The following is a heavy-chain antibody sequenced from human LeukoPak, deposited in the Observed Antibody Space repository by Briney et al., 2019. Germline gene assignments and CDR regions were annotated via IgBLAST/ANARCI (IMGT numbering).Heavy chain of an antibody. V-gene: IGHV3-21*01. CDR2: ISSSSSYI. CDR3: ARDFYKIAVAKESPHGG. D-gene: IGHD6-19*01. J-gene: IGHJ4*02. Sequence: GGSLRLSCAASGFTFSSYSMNWVRQAPGKGLEWVSSISSSSSYIYYADSVKGRFTISRDNAKNSLYLQMNSLRAEDTAVYYCARDFYKIAVAKESPHGGWGQGTLVTVPS. CDR1: GFTFSSYS.